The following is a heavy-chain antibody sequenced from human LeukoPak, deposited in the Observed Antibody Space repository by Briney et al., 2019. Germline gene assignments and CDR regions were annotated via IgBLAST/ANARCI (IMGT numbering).Heavy chain of an antibody. CDR1: GGSISSYY. CDR2: IYYSGST. V-gene: IGHV4-59*01. CDR3: ARDLGRYYDFWSGYFSYGMDV. J-gene: IGHJ6*02. D-gene: IGHD3-3*01. Sequence: SETLSLTCTVSGGSISSYYWSWIRQPPGKGLEWIGYIYYSGSTNYNPSLKSRVTISVDTSKNQFSLKLSSVTAADTAVYYCARDLGRYYDFWSGYFSYGMDVWGQGTTVTVSS.